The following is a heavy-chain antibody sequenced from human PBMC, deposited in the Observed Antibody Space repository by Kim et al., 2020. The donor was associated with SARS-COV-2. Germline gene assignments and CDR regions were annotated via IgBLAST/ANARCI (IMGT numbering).Heavy chain of an antibody. V-gene: IGHV1-3*01. CDR1: GYTLTNYP. CDR3: ARGNSGLDY. Sequence: ASVKVCKASGYTLTNYPMHWVRQAPGQRLEWMGWINAGNDNTQYSQKFRGRVTITRDTSASTAYMELSSLRSEDTAVYYCARGNSGLDYWGQGTLVTVSS. D-gene: IGHD5-12*01. J-gene: IGHJ4*02. CDR2: INAGNDNT.